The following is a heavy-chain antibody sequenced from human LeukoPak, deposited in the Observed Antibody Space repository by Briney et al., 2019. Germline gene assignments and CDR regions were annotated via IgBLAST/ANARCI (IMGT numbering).Heavy chain of an antibody. J-gene: IGHJ4*02. CDR1: GFTFSTYM. D-gene: IGHD1-1*01. V-gene: IGHV3-48*01. CDR2: LSSDSGAI. CDR3: VRELAY. Sequence: GGSLRLSCAASGFTFSTYMMNWVRQAPGKGLEWLSYLSSDSGAIYYADSVQGRFTISRDNAQKSLYLQINSLRVEDTAVYYCVRELAYWGQGALVTVSS.